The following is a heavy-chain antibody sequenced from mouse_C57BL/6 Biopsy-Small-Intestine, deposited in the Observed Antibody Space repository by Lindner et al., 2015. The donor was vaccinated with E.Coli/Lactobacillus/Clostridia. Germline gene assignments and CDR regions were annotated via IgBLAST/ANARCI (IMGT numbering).Heavy chain of an antibody. CDR3: VRDWNCSTTTCLNCFDP. D-gene: IGHD1-3*01. Sequence: SVKVSCKASGYTFNTNGISWVRQAPGQGLEWMGLLTAHNGKTYYAQKFQGRVTMTTDTSTSTAYMELRSLRSDGTAMYYCVRDWNCSTTTCLNCFDPWGQGTLVTVSS. CDR1: GYTFNTNG. J-gene: IGHJ4*01. V-gene: IGHV1-81*01. CDR2: LTAHNGKT.